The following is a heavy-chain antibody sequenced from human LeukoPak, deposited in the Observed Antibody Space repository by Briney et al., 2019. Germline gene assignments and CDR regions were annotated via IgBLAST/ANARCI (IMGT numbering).Heavy chain of an antibody. Sequence: GGSLRLSCAASGFTFSSYAMSWVRQAPGKGLEWVSAISGSGGNTYYADSVKGRFTISRDNSKNTLYLQMNSLKTEDTAVYYCTTPITMMDQRDYWGQGTLVTVSS. V-gene: IGHV3-23*01. J-gene: IGHJ4*02. D-gene: IGHD3-22*01. CDR1: GFTFSSYA. CDR2: ISGSGGNT. CDR3: TTPITMMDQRDY.